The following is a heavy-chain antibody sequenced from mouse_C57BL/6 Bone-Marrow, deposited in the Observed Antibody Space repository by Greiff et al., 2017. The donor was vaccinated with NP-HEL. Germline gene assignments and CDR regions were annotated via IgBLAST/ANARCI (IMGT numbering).Heavy chain of an antibody. J-gene: IGHJ4*01. Sequence: QVQLKQPGAELVKPGASVKLSCKASGYTFTSYWMHWVKQRPGQGLEWIGMIHPNSGSTNYTAKFKSKATLTVAKSSSTAYMQLSSLTSEDSEVYYCARDYGSTYYYAMDYWGQGNAVTVSS. CDR3: ARDYGSTYYYAMDY. D-gene: IGHD1-1*01. CDR2: IHPNSGST. CDR1: GYTFTSYW. V-gene: IGHV1-64*01.